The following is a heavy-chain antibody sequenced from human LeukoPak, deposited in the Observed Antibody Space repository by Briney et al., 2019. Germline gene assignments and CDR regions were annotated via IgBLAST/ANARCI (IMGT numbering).Heavy chain of an antibody. D-gene: IGHD3-3*01. CDR2: IIPIFGTA. V-gene: IGHV1-69*13. CDR3: ARGTYYDFWSGYYFDY. CDR1: GGTFSSYA. J-gene: IGHJ4*02. Sequence: ASVKVSCKASGGTFSSYAISWVRQAPGQGLEWMGGIIPIFGTANYAQKFQGRVTITADEFTSTAYMELSSLRSEDTAVYYCARGTYYDFWSGYYFDYWGQGTLVTVSS.